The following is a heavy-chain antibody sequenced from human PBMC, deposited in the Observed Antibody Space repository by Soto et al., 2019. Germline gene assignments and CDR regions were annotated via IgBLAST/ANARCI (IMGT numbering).Heavy chain of an antibody. D-gene: IGHD3-10*01. CDR2: IYYRGGT. J-gene: IGHJ6*02. CDR3: ARAPGPLWFGELLPDYYYYGMDV. V-gene: IGHV4-59*01. CDR1: GGSISSYY. Sequence: QVQLQESGPGLVKPSETLSLTCTVSGGSISSYYWSWIRQPPGKGLEWIGYIYYRGGTNYNPSLKSRVTISVDTSKNQFSLKLSSVTAADTAVYYCARAPGPLWFGELLPDYYYYGMDVWGQGTTVTVSS.